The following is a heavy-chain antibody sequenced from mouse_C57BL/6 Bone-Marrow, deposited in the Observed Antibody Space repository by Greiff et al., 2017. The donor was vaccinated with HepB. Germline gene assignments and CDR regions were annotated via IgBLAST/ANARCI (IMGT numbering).Heavy chain of an antibody. J-gene: IGHJ3*01. Sequence: EVMLVESGGGLVKPGGSLKLSCAASGFTFSDYGMHWVRQAPEKGLEWVAYISSGSSTIYYADTVKGRFTLARENAKNTLFLQMTSLRSEDTAMYYCARVPDCYYLAWFAYWGQGTLVTVSA. CDR2: ISSGSSTI. CDR3: ARVPDCYYLAWFAY. D-gene: IGHD2-3*01. V-gene: IGHV5-17*01. CDR1: GFTFSDYG.